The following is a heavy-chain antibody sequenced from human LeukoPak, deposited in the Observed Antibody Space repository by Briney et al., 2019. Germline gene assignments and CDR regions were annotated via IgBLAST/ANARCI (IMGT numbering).Heavy chain of an antibody. J-gene: IGHJ4*02. CDR1: GFSFSSYS. CDR3: ARGALNTSPDY. Sequence: GGSLRLSCAASGFSFSSYSMNWVHQAPGKGLEWISYISTSSGFISYADSVKGRFTISRDNAKNSLYLQMNSLRVEDTAVYYCARGALNTSPDYWGQGILVTVSS. V-gene: IGHV3-21*05. D-gene: IGHD2-2*01. CDR2: ISTSSGFI.